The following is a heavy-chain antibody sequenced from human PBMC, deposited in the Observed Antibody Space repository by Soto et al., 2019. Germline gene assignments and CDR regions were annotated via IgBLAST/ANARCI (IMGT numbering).Heavy chain of an antibody. V-gene: IGHV1-69*02. CDR3: ATNYGSGSTHFDY. Sequence: QVQLVQSGAEVKKPGSPVRVSCTASGDTFNFYTISCVRQVPGQGPEWMGRIIPMLGMSNYAQKFQGRVTIMADKSTSTVYMNLSGLTSEDTAVYYCATNYGSGSTHFDYWCQGTLVTVSS. CDR2: IIPMLGMS. D-gene: IGHD3-10*01. CDR1: GDTFNFYT. J-gene: IGHJ4*02.